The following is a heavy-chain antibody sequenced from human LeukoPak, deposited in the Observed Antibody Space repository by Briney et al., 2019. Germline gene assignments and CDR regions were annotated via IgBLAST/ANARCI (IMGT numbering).Heavy chain of an antibody. Sequence: AGSLRLSCAASGFTFSSYEMNWVRQAPGKGLEWVSYISSSGSTIYYADSVKGRFTISRDNAKNSLYLQMNSLRAEDTAVYYCASDPPGTGFDYWGQGTLVTVSS. CDR3: ASDPPGTGFDY. J-gene: IGHJ4*02. CDR2: ISSSGSTI. CDR1: GFTFSSYE. V-gene: IGHV3-48*03. D-gene: IGHD3-10*01.